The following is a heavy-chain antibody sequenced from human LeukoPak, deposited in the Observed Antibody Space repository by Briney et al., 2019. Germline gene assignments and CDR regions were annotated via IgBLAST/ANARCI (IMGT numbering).Heavy chain of an antibody. Sequence: GGSLRLSCAASGFTFSSYAMHWVRQAPGKGLEYVSAISSNGGSTYYANSVKGRFTISRDNSKNTLYLQMGSLRAEDMAVYYCARDANFGYDAFDIWGQGTMVTVSS. CDR2: ISSNGGST. V-gene: IGHV3-64*01. CDR3: ARDANFGYDAFDI. CDR1: GFTFSSYA. D-gene: IGHD3-10*01. J-gene: IGHJ3*02.